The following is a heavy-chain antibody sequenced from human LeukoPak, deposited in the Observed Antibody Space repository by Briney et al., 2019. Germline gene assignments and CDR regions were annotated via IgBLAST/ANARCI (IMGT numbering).Heavy chain of an antibody. J-gene: IGHJ4*02. D-gene: IGHD3-3*01. CDR2: ISSDGCST. CDR3: ARVGSGYYTDY. Sequence: GGSLRLSCAASGFTFSSYAMYWVRQAPGKGLEYVSAISSDGCSTYYANSVKGRFTISRDNSKNTLYLQMGSLRAEDMAVYYCARVGSGYYTDYWGQGTLVTVSS. CDR1: GFTFSSYA. V-gene: IGHV3-64*01.